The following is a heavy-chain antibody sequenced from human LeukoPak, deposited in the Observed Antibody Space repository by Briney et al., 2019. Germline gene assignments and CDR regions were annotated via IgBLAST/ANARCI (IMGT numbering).Heavy chain of an antibody. CDR1: GFTFSSYA. D-gene: IGHD3-22*01. Sequence: GGSLRLSCAASGFTFSSYAMPWVRQAPGKGLEWVAVISYDGSNKYYADSVKGRFTISRDNSKNTLYLQMNSLRAEDTAVYYCAREGGLRGNYYDSSGYYGYWGQGTLVTVSS. CDR3: AREGGLRGNYYDSSGYYGY. CDR2: ISYDGSNK. J-gene: IGHJ4*02. V-gene: IGHV3-30*04.